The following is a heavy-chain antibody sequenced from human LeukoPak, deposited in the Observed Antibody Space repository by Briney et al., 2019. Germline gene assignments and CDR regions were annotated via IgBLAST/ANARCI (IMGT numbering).Heavy chain of an antibody. CDR3: ARDPAAFWNGYYTKGMNRFDY. V-gene: IGHV3-21*01. CDR2: IGSSSSYI. CDR1: GFTFSSYS. D-gene: IGHD3-3*01. J-gene: IGHJ4*02. Sequence: GGSLRLSCAASGFTFSSYSMNWVRQAPGKGLEWVSSIGSSSSYIYYADSVKGRFTISRDNAKNSLYLQMNSLRAEDTAVYYCARDPAAFWNGYYTKGMNRFDYWGQGTLVTVSS.